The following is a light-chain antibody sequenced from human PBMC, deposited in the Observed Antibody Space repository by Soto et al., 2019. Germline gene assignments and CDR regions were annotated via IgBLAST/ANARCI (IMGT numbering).Light chain of an antibody. V-gene: IGKV3-15*01. J-gene: IGKJ2*01. CDR2: GAS. CDR1: QSVSSSY. CDR3: QQYNNWPPYT. Sequence: TQSPGPLSLSPRERAPLSFRASQSVSSSYLAWYQQKPGQAPRLLIYGASTRATGIPARFSGSGSGTEFTLTISSLQSEDFAVYYCQQYNNWPPYTFGQGT.